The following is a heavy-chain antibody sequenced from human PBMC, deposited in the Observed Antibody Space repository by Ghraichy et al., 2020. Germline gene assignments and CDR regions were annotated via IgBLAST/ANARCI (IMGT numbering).Heavy chain of an antibody. CDR1: GFTLINYG. J-gene: IGHJ4*02. CDR2: ITGSGTNT. Sequence: LSLTCAASGFTLINYGMTWVRQAPGKGLEWVSTITGSGTNTYYADSVKGRFTISRDNSKNTLNLQLNSLRAEDTAIYYCARLRGPKIPAAEDFWGQGTLVTVSS. D-gene: IGHD6-13*01. CDR3: ARLRGPKIPAAEDF. V-gene: IGHV3-23*01.